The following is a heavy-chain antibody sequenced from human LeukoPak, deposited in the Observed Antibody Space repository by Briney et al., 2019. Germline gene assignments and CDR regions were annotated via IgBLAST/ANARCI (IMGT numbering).Heavy chain of an antibody. CDR3: ARDPHYYGSGTGLAYYGMDV. Sequence: SETLSLTCTVSGGSISSSSSFWGWIRQPPGKGLEWIGHIKNGGSPNYNPPLKSRVTISLDTSKNQFSLTVSSVTAADTAVYYCARDPHYYGSGTGLAYYGMDVWGQGTTVTVSS. V-gene: IGHV4-39*07. CDR1: GGSISSSSSF. D-gene: IGHD3-10*01. J-gene: IGHJ6*02. CDR2: IKNGGSP.